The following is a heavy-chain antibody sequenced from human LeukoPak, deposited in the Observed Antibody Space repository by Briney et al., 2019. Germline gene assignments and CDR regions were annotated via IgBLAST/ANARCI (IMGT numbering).Heavy chain of an antibody. V-gene: IGHV3-23*01. Sequence: PGGSLRLSCVASGFTFSTYAMSWVRQAPGKGLEWVTDIDNSGDYTYYVDAVKGRFTISRDNSRNTLYLQMNSLRAEDTAIYYCARENWNYGWDVWGKGTTVTVSS. CDR3: ARENWNYGWDV. CDR2: IDNSGDYT. J-gene: IGHJ6*04. D-gene: IGHD1-1*01. CDR1: GFTFSTYA.